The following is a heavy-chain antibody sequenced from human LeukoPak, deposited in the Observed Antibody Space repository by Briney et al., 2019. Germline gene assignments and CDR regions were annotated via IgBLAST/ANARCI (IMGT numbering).Heavy chain of an antibody. V-gene: IGHV3-30-3*01. CDR1: GFFLRGFA. CDR2: ISYDGRDQ. Sequence: WGALRIPRVTLGFFLRGFAMQWGRQGPGKGGLEWVTVISYDGRDQYYAGSVKGRLTISRDDSKNTLFLQMNSLRVEDTAMYHCARIGLGVSFGSGFDYWGQGTLVTVTS. CDR3: ARIGLGVSFGSGFDY. J-gene: IGHJ4*02. D-gene: IGHD3-10*01.